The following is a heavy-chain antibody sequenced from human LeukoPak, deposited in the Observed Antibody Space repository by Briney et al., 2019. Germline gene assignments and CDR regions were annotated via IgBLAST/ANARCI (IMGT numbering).Heavy chain of an antibody. V-gene: IGHV1-69*04. J-gene: IGHJ5*02. CDR1: GGTFSSYA. D-gene: IGHD6-19*01. Sequence: SVKVSCKASGGTFSSYAISWVRQAPGQGLEWMGRIIPILGIANYAQKFQGRVTITADKSTSTAYMELSSLRSEDTAVYYCATHSPYSSGWQNWFDPWGQGTLVTVSS. CDR3: ATHSPYSSGWQNWFDP. CDR2: IIPILGIA.